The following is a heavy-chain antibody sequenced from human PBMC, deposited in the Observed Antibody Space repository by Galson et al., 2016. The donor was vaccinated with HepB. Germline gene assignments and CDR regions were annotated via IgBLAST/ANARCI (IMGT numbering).Heavy chain of an antibody. CDR1: GFTFHDYA. V-gene: IGHV3-9*01. CDR2: ISWNSGSI. CDR3: AKGGLYYSGSGRSDNIVSVLCFFDY. J-gene: IGHJ4*02. D-gene: IGHD3-10*01. Sequence: SLRLSCAASGFTFHDYAMNWVRQAPGKGLEWISGISWNSGSIGYADSVKGRFTISRDKARNSLYLQMNSLRAEDTALYYCAKGGLYYSGSGRSDNIVSVLCFFDYWGQGTLVTVSS.